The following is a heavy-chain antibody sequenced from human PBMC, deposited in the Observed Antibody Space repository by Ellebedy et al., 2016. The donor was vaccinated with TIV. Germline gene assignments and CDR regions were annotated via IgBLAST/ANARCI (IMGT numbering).Heavy chain of an antibody. CDR2: ISSSSSSI. D-gene: IGHD3-16*01. CDR3: ATATGEVNYFDY. V-gene: IGHV3-48*04. Sequence: GGSLRLSCAASGFTFSSYSMNWVRQAPGKGLEWVSYISSSSSSIYYADSVKGRFTISRDNAKNSLYLQIDSLTAEDTAMYYCATATGEVNYFDYWGQGTLVTVSS. CDR1: GFTFSSYS. J-gene: IGHJ4*02.